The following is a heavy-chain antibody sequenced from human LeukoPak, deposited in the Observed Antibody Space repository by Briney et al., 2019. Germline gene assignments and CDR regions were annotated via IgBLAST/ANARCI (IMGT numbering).Heavy chain of an antibody. V-gene: IGHV3-23*01. CDR1: GFTFSSYA. CDR3: AKCIGFCSGGSCYYYYGMDV. CDR2: ISGSGGST. J-gene: IGHJ6*02. Sequence: GGSLRLSCAASGFTFSSYAMSWVRQAPGKGLEWVSAISGSGGSTYYADSVKGRFTISRDNSKNTLYLQMNSLRAEDTAVYYCAKCIGFCSGGSCYYYYGMDVWGQGTTVTVSS. D-gene: IGHD2-15*01.